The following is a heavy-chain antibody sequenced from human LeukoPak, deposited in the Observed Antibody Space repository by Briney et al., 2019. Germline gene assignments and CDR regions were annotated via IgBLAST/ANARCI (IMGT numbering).Heavy chain of an antibody. CDR2: MNPNSGNT. Sequence: GASVKVSCKASGYTFTSYDINWVRQAPGQGLEWMGWMNPNSGNTGYAQKFQGRVTMTRNTSISTAYMELSSLKSEDTAVYYCARNSAGERYFQHWGQGTLVTVSS. CDR3: ARNSAGERYFQH. V-gene: IGHV1-8*01. CDR1: GYTFTSYD. J-gene: IGHJ1*01. D-gene: IGHD2-21*01.